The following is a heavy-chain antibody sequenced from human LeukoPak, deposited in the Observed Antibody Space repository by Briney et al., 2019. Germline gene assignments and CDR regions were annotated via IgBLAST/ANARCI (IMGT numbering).Heavy chain of an antibody. CDR3: ARASPPRDFWSGYRTNYFDY. Sequence: SETLSLTCTVSGGSISSGSYYWSWIRQPAGKGLEWIGRIYTSGSTNYNPSLKSRVTISVDTSKNQFSLKLSSVTAADTAVYYCARASPPRDFWSGYRTNYFDYWGQGTLVTVSS. V-gene: IGHV4-61*02. D-gene: IGHD3-3*01. CDR1: GGSISSGSYY. J-gene: IGHJ4*02. CDR2: IYTSGST.